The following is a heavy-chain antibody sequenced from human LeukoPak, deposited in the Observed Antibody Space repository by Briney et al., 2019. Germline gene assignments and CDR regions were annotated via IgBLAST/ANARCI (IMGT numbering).Heavy chain of an antibody. CDR1: GGTFSSYA. CDR2: IIPIFGTA. J-gene: IGHJ6*03. CDR3: ARTIVVPAAIPVDYYYYYYMDV. D-gene: IGHD2-2*02. V-gene: IGHV1-69*05. Sequence: SVKVSCKASGGTFSSYAISWVRQAPGQGLEWMGGIIPIFGTANYAQKFQGRVTITTDESTSTAYMELSSLRSEDTAVYYCARTIVVPAAIPVDYYYYYYMDVWGKGTTVTVSS.